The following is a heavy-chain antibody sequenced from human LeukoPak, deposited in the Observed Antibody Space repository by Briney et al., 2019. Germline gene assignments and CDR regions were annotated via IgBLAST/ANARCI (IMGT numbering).Heavy chain of an antibody. CDR1: GFTFSRFA. CDR3: AKTVTTTYYHCYGMDV. J-gene: IGHJ6*02. V-gene: IGHV3-23*01. D-gene: IGHD4-11*01. Sequence: GGSLRLSCAASGFTFSRFAMSWVRQAPGKGLEWVSAISGSGGSTYYADSVKGRFTISRDNSKNTLYVQMNRLRAEDTAVYYCAKTVTTTYYHCYGMDVWGHGTTVTVSS. CDR2: ISGSGGST.